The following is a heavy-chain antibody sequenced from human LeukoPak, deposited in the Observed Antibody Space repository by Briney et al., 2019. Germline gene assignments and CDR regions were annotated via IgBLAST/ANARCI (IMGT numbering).Heavy chain of an antibody. J-gene: IGHJ4*02. CDR3: ATLPGSSTAVLDY. Sequence: SETLSLTCTVSGGSISSITSDYWSWIRQPPGKGLEWIGYIHYSGATNYNPSLRSRVTISVDTSKTHFSLRLSYVTAADTAVYYCATLPGSSTAVLDYWGRGTLVTVSS. V-gene: IGHV4-61*03. CDR2: IHYSGAT. CDR1: GGSISSITSDY. D-gene: IGHD2-2*01.